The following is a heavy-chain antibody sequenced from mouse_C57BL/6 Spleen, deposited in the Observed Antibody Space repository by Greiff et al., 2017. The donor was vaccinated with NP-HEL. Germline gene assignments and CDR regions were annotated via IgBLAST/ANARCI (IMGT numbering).Heavy chain of an antibody. V-gene: IGHV1-59*01. Sequence: VQLQQPGAELVRPGTSVKLSCKASGYTFTSYWMHWVKQRPGQGLEWIGVIDPSDSYTNYNQKFKGNATLTVDTSSSTAYMQLSSLTSEDSAVYYCARITTVVATDWGQGTLVTVSA. D-gene: IGHD1-1*01. CDR1: GYTFTSYW. J-gene: IGHJ3*01. CDR3: ARITTVVATD. CDR2: IDPSDSYT.